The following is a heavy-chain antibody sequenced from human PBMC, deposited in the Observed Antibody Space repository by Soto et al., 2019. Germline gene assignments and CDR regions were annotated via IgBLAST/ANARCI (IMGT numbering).Heavy chain of an antibody. CDR3: ARWFTYGNFDYFDY. CDR1: GFTFSSYW. V-gene: IGHV3-74*01. Sequence: GGSLRLSCAASGFTFSSYWMHWFRQAPGKGLVLVSRINTDGSNTAYADSVKGRFTISRDNAKNTLYLQVSGLRAEDTAVYYCARWFTYGNFDYFDYWGQGTQVTVSS. J-gene: IGHJ4*02. D-gene: IGHD3-10*01. CDR2: INTDGSNT.